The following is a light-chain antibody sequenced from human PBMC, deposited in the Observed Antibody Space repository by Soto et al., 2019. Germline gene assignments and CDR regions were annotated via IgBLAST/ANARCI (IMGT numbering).Light chain of an antibody. CDR3: LQDINYPWT. Sequence: AIQMPPSPSSMSASVVYIFHISFLASQGIGNALGWYQQKPGKPPKVLIYGASNLQSGVQPRFSGSGSGTDFTTAISSMQPEDSATYYCLQDINYPWTFGQGTKVDIK. CDR1: QGIGNA. J-gene: IGKJ1*01. CDR2: GAS. V-gene: IGKV1-6*01.